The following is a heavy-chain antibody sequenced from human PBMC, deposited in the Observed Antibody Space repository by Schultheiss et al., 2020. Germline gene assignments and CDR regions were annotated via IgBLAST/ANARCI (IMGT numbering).Heavy chain of an antibody. CDR3: AKGRTYYYDSSGYYSLFDY. D-gene: IGHD3-22*01. J-gene: IGHJ4*02. Sequence: WGSLRLSCAASGFTFSSYAMSWVRQAPGKGLEWVSAISGSGGSTYYADSVKGRFTISRDNSKNTLYLQMNSLRAEDTAVYYCAKGRTYYYDSSGYYSLFDYWAQGTLVTVSS. V-gene: IGHV3-23*01. CDR2: ISGSGGST. CDR1: GFTFSSYA.